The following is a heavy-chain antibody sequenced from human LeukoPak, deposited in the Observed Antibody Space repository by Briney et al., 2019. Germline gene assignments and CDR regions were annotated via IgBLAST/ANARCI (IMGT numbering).Heavy chain of an antibody. J-gene: IGHJ5*02. V-gene: IGHV1-69*06. Sequence: ASVKVSCKASGGTFSSYAISWVRQAPGQGLEWMGGIIPIFGTANYAQKFQGRVTITADKSTSTAYMELSSLRSEDTAVYYCARAKYSSSSYMDWFDPWGQGTLVTVSS. CDR1: GGTFSSYA. D-gene: IGHD6-6*01. CDR2: IIPIFGTA. CDR3: ARAKYSSSSYMDWFDP.